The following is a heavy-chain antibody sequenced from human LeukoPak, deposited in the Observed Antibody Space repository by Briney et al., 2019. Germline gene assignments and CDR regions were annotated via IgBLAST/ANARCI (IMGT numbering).Heavy chain of an antibody. J-gene: IGHJ4*02. CDR3: ARATYYYDSSGYSKSDYFDY. CDR1: GFTFSRNS. V-gene: IGHV3-48*04. CDR2: ISSSSSTI. Sequence: GGSLRLSCAASGFTFSRNSMNWVRQAPGKGPEWVSYISSSSSTIYYADSVKGRFTISRDNAKNSLYLQMNSLRAEDTAVYYCARATYYYDSSGYSKSDYFDYWGQGTLVTVSS. D-gene: IGHD3-22*01.